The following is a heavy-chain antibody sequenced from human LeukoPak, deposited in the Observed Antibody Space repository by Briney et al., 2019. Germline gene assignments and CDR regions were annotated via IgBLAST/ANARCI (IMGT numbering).Heavy chain of an antibody. CDR3: ARGVAIFGVVIIPDWFDP. CDR1: GGSISSYY. D-gene: IGHD3-3*01. CDR2: IYYSGST. Sequence: SETLSLTCTVSGGSISSYYWSWIRQPPGKGLEWIGYIYYSGSTNYNPSLKSRVTISVDTSKNQFSLKLSSVTAADTAVYYCARGVAIFGVVIIPDWFDPWGQGTLVTVSS. J-gene: IGHJ5*02. V-gene: IGHV4-59*01.